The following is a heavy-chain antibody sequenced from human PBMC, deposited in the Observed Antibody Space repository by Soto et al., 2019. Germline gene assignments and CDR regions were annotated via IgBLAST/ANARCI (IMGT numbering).Heavy chain of an antibody. CDR3: ASGPYGSGRSYYYYGMDV. D-gene: IGHD3-10*01. CDR1: GFTFSSYG. J-gene: IGHJ6*02. CDR2: ISYDGSNK. V-gene: IGHV3-30*03. Sequence: QVQLVESGGGVVQPGRSLRLSCAASGFTFSSYGMHWVRQAPGKGLEWVAVISYDGSNKYYADSVKGRFTISRDNSKNTLYLQMNSLRAEDTAVYYCASGPYGSGRSYYYYGMDVWGQGTTVTVSS.